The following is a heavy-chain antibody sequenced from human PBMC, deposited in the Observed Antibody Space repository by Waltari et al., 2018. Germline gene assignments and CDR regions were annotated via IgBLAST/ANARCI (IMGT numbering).Heavy chain of an antibody. V-gene: IGHV3-21*01. CDR3: ARDLEWELPPGNAFVI. Sequence: EVQLVESGGGLVKPGGSLRLSCAASGFPFSSYSMNWVRQAPGKGLEWVSSISSSSSYIYYADSVKGRFTISRDNAKNSLYLQMNSLRAEDTAVYYCARDLEWELPPGNAFVIWGQGTMVTVSS. CDR1: GFPFSSYS. D-gene: IGHD1-26*01. CDR2: ISSSSSYI. J-gene: IGHJ3*02.